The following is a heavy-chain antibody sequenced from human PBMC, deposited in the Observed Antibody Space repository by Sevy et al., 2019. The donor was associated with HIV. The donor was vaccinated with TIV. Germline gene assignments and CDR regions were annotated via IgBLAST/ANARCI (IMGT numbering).Heavy chain of an antibody. CDR2: IRNKAKSSTT. V-gene: IGHV3-72*01. J-gene: IGHJ2*01. Sequence: GGSLRLSCAASGFIFGDLYMDWVRQAPGKGLKWIGRIRNKAKSSTTEYAASVKGRFTITRDDSKKSLYLQMNSLKTEDTARYYCAAVAADRGYFNIWGRGTLVTVSS. CDR1: GFIFGDLY. CDR3: AAVAADRGYFNI. D-gene: IGHD6-19*01.